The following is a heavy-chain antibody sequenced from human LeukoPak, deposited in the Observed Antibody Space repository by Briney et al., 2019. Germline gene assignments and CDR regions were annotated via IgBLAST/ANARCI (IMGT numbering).Heavy chain of an antibody. CDR1: GYTFTGYY. CDR2: INPNSGGT. V-gene: IGHV1-2*02. Sequence: ASVKVSCKASGYTFTGYYMHWVRQAPGQGLEWMGWINPNSGGTNYAQKFQGRVTMTRDTSISTAYMELSRLRSDDTAVYYWARWGGDILTGYSPFDYWGQGTLVTVSS. D-gene: IGHD3-9*01. J-gene: IGHJ4*02. CDR3: ARWGGDILTGYSPFDY.